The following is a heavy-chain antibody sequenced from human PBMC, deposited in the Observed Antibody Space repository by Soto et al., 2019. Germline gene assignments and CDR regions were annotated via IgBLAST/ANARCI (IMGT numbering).Heavy chain of an antibody. Sequence: PSDTLSLTCTVSGGSISIYYWSWIRQPPGKGLEWIGYIYYSGSTNYNPSLKSRVTISVDTSKNQFSLKLSSVTAADTAVYYCASLGSVAGTYSHYGMDVWGPGTTVTVSS. CDR2: IYYSGST. CDR1: GGSISIYY. V-gene: IGHV4-59*01. CDR3: ASLGSVAGTYSHYGMDV. J-gene: IGHJ6*02. D-gene: IGHD6-19*01.